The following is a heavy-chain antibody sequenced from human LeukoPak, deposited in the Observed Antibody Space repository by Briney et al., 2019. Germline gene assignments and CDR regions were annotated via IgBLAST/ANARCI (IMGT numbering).Heavy chain of an antibody. D-gene: IGHD5-12*01. J-gene: IGHJ6*02. CDR1: GFTFSNYD. CDR2: IDTDSTYI. V-gene: IGHV3-21*01. CDR3: ARSSRSGYDQFYYYYYGTDV. Sequence: GGSLRLSCAASGFTFSNYDMNWVRQSPGKGLEWVSSIDTDSTYIHYADSVKGRFTISRDNAKNSLYLQMNSLRAEDTAVYYCARSSRSGYDQFYYYYYGTDVWGQGTTVTVSS.